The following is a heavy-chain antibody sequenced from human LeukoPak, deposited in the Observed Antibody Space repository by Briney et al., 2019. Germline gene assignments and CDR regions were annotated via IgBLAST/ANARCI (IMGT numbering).Heavy chain of an antibody. CDR3: ARDAYDSFDY. J-gene: IGHJ4*02. CDR2: ISYDGSNK. Sequence: GRSLRLSCAASGFTFSSYGMHWVRQAPGKRLEWVAVISYDGSNKYYADSVKGRFTISRDNAKNSLYLQMNSLRTEDTAVYYCARDAYDSFDYWGQGTLVTVSS. V-gene: IGHV3-30*03. D-gene: IGHD3-16*01. CDR1: GFTFSSYG.